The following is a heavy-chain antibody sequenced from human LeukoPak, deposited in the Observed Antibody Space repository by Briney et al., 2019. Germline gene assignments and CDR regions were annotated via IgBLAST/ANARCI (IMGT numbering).Heavy chain of an antibody. CDR3: AKDSFSHNGIFDALDI. D-gene: IGHD2-8*01. Sequence: GGSLRLSCAASGFTFSSYSMNWVRQAPGKGLEWVSSISSSSSYIYYADSVKGRFTISRDDSKNTLFLQMNSLRAEDTAIYYCAKDSFSHNGIFDALDIWGQGTMVTVSS. V-gene: IGHV3-21*04. CDR2: ISSSSSYI. J-gene: IGHJ3*02. CDR1: GFTFSSYS.